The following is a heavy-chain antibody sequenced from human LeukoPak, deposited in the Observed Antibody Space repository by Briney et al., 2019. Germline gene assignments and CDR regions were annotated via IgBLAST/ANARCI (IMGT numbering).Heavy chain of an antibody. CDR2: INPSGGGT. D-gene: IGHD2-15*01. Sequence: RASVKVSCKASGYTFTSYYMHWVRQAPGQGLEWMGIINPSGGGTSYAQKFQGRVTMTRDTSTSTVYMELSSLRSEDTAVYYCASGYCSGGSCYSTTDFDYWGQGTLVTVSS. CDR3: ASGYCSGGSCYSTTDFDY. J-gene: IGHJ4*02. CDR1: GYTFTSYY. V-gene: IGHV1-46*01.